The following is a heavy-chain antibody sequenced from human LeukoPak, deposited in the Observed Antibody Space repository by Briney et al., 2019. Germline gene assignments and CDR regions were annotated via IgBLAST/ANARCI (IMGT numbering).Heavy chain of an antibody. CDR1: GFTFSSYA. Sequence: GGSLRLSCAASGFTFSSYAMTWVRQAPGKGLEWVSSISGSSGSTYYADSVKGRFTISRDNSKNTLYLQMNSLRAEDTAAYYCAKGTTVTTPRAFDIWGQGTMVTVSS. V-gene: IGHV3-23*01. CDR2: ISGSSGST. CDR3: AKGTTVTTPRAFDI. J-gene: IGHJ3*02. D-gene: IGHD4-17*01.